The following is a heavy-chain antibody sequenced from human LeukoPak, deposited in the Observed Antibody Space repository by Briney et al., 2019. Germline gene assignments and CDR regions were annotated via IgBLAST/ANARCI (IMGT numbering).Heavy chain of an antibody. D-gene: IGHD3-22*01. CDR3: AKGSGGYFFDQ. CDR1: GFDFSNYF. V-gene: IGHV3-23*01. J-gene: IGHJ4*02. Sequence: GGSLRLSCAASGFDFSNYFMTWVRQPPGKGLEWVSSISGSGGSTYYADSVKGRFTISRDNSKNTLYLQMNSLRAEDSAIYYCAKGSGGYFFDQWGQGTLVAVSS. CDR2: ISGSGGST.